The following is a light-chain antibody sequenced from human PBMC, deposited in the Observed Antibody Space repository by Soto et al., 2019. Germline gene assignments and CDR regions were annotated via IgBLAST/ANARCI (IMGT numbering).Light chain of an antibody. J-gene: IGLJ1*01. Sequence: QSVLTQSPSVSAAPGQTVTISCSGSSSNIGNNYVSWYQLLPETAPKLLIYDSIKRPSGIPDRFSGSKSGTSATLTVSGLRAEDEADYYCSSYAGSNNFVFGSGTKVTVL. CDR2: DSI. CDR3: SSYAGSNNFV. CDR1: SSNIGNNY. V-gene: IGLV1-51*01.